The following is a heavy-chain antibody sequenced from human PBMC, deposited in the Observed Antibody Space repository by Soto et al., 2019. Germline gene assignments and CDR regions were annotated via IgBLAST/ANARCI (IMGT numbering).Heavy chain of an antibody. J-gene: IGHJ5*02. V-gene: IGHV1-18*04. Sequence: AAVKVSCKASGDTFSSYDISWVRQAPGQGPEWMGWISPKNGNTNYAQKFQGRVTMTTDTSTSTAYMELRRLRSDDTAVYYCATSYDSGFDPWGQGTLVTVSS. CDR1: GDTFSSYD. D-gene: IGHD5-12*01. CDR2: ISPKNGNT. CDR3: ATSYDSGFDP.